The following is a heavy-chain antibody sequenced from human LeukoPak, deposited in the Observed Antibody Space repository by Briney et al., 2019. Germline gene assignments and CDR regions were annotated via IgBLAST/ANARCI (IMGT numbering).Heavy chain of an antibody. D-gene: IGHD3-22*01. V-gene: IGHV3-23*01. CDR1: GFTFSSYA. CDR3: AKGYYYDSSGYLHPFDY. J-gene: IGHJ4*02. Sequence: GGSLRHSCAASGFTFSSYAMSWVRQAPGKGLEWVSAISGSGGSTYYADSVKGRFTISRDNSKNTLYLQMNSLRAEDTAVYYCAKGYYYDSSGYLHPFDYWGQGTLVTVSS. CDR2: ISGSGGST.